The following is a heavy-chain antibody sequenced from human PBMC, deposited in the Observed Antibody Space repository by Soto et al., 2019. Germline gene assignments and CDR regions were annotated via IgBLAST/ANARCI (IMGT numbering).Heavy chain of an antibody. Sequence: LRLSCAASGFMFSDYAMTWARQAPGKELEWVSGLLRPGRSTYYADSVKGRFTISGDTSANTVYLQMDSLRAEDTAVYYCAKDAIANDGIWLMDSWGQGTVVTVSS. CDR2: LLRPGRST. V-gene: IGHV3-23*01. D-gene: IGHD3-16*01. J-gene: IGHJ5*02. CDR1: GFMFSDYA. CDR3: AKDAIANDGIWLMDS.